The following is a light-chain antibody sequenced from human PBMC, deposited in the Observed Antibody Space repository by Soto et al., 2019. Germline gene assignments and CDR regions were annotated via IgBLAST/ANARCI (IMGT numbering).Light chain of an antibody. Sequence: DIQMTQSPSTLSASVGDRVTITCRASQSISDSLAWYQQKPGKAPKLLIYEASSLKSGVPSRFSGRRSGTEYTLTISSLQPDDFATYYCQQYNGYWTFGQGTKVESK. CDR2: EAS. J-gene: IGKJ1*01. V-gene: IGKV1-5*03. CDR3: QQYNGYWT. CDR1: QSISDS.